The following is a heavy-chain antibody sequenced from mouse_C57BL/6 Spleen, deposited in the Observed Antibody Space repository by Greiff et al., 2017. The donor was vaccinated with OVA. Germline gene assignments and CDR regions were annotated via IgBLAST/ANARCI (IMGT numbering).Heavy chain of an antibody. CDR2: LWWDDDK. CDR1: GFSLSTFGMG. V-gene: IGHV8-8*01. D-gene: IGHD1-1*01. J-gene: IGHJ4*01. Sequence: QVTLKESGPGILQPSQTLSLTCSFSGFSLSTFGMGVGWIRQPSGKGLEWLAHLWWDDDKYYNPALKSRLTISKDTSKNQVFLKIANVDTADTATYYCARIEYYGSSYDPYAMDYWGQGTSVTVSS. CDR3: ARIEYYGSSYDPYAMDY.